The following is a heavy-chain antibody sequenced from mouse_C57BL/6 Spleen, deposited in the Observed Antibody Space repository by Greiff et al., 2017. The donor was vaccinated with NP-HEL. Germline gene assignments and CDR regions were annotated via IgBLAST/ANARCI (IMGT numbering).Heavy chain of an antibody. J-gene: IGHJ1*03. Sequence: EVQRVESGGGLVKPGGSLKLSCAASGFTFSDYGMHWVRQAPEKGLEWVAYISSGSSTIYYADTVKGRFTISRDNAKNTLFLQMTSLRSEDTAMYYCARDPYYYGSSYKYVDVWGTGTTVTVSS. D-gene: IGHD1-1*01. CDR1: GFTFSDYG. V-gene: IGHV5-17*01. CDR2: ISSGSSTI. CDR3: ARDPYYYGSSYKYVDV.